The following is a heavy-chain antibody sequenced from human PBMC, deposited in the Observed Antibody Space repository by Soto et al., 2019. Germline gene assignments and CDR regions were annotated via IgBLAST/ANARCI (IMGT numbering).Heavy chain of an antibody. CDR3: ERDWAGGNRYFDL. CDR1: GYTFTSYG. J-gene: IGHJ2*01. V-gene: IGHV1-18*01. CDR2: ISAYDGNT. Sequence: QVQLVQSGAEVKKPGASVKVSCKASGYTFTSYGISWVRQAPGQGLEWMGWISAYDGNTNYAQKRQGRVTMTTEPSTSTGYMELRSLRSDDTAVYYCERDWAGGNRYFDLWGRGTLVTVSS. D-gene: IGHD2-15*01.